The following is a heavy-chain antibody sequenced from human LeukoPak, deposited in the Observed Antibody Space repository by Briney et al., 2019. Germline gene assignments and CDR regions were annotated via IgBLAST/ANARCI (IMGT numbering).Heavy chain of an antibody. CDR2: MNIDGSER. V-gene: IGHV3-7*01. Sequence: GGSLRLSCAASGFSFSNYWMGWVRQAPGKRPEWVANMNIDGSERYYADSVKGRFTISRDNARNSVFLQMSGLRVEGTAVYYCARAPRTAANFDYWGQGTLVTVSS. J-gene: IGHJ4*02. CDR1: GFSFSNYW. D-gene: IGHD6-13*01. CDR3: ARAPRTAANFDY.